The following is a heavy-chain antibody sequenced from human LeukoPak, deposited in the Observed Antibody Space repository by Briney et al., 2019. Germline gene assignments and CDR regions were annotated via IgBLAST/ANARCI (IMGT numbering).Heavy chain of an antibody. CDR3: ARDYHYYDSSGSALFDY. Sequence: GSLRLSCAASGFTFSSYWMSWVRQAPGKGLEWVANIKQDGSEKYYVDSVKGRFTISRDNAKNSLYLQMNSLRAEDTAVYYCARDYHYYDSSGSALFDYWGQGTLVTVSS. D-gene: IGHD3-22*01. J-gene: IGHJ4*02. CDR1: GFTFSSYW. V-gene: IGHV3-7*01. CDR2: IKQDGSEK.